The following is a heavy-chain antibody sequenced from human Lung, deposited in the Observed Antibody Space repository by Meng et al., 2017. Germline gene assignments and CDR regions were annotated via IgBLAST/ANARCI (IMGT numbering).Heavy chain of an antibody. V-gene: IGHV4-34*01. CDR3: ARGPTTMAHDFDY. J-gene: IGHJ4*02. CDR1: GGSFSDYY. Sequence: VQRQQWGAGLLKPSETLSLTCVVSGGSFSDYYWSWIRQPPGKGLEWIGEINHSGSTNYNPSLESRATISVDTSQNNLSLKLSSVTAADSAVYYCARGPTTMAHDFDYWGQGTLVTGSS. CDR2: INHSGST. D-gene: IGHD4-11*01.